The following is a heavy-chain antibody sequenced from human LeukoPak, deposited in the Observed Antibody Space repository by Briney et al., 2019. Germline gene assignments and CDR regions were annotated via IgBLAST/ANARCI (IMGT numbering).Heavy chain of an antibody. J-gene: IGHJ5*02. Sequence: SETLSLTCAVSGGSISSSNWWSWVRQPPGKGLEWIGDIYHSGSTNYNPSIKSQVTISVDTSKNQFSLRLNSVTSAETARYYCGRGETIVSLPTNFDPRGQGTLVTVSS. CDR2: IYHSGST. CDR3: GRGETIVSLPTNFDP. D-gene: IGHD5/OR15-5a*01. CDR1: GGSISSSNW. V-gene: IGHV4-4*02.